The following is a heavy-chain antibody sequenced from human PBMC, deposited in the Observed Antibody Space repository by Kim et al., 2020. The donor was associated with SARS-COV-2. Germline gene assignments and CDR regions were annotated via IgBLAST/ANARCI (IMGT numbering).Heavy chain of an antibody. CDR1: GFTFSSYW. CDR3: ASRIGGYSYGYGLFDY. J-gene: IGHJ4*02. CDR2: INSDGSST. D-gene: IGHD5-18*01. Sequence: GGSLRLSCAASGFTFSSYWMHWVRQAPGKGLVWVSRINSDGSSTSYADSVKGRFTISRDNAKNTLYLQMNSLRAEDTAVYYCASRIGGYSYGYGLFDYWGQGTLVTVSS. V-gene: IGHV3-74*01.